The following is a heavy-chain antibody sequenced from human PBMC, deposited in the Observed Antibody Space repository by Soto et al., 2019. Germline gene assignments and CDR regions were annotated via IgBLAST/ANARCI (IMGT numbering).Heavy chain of an antibody. V-gene: IGHV4-34*01. CDR1: GGSFSGSY. D-gene: IGHD1-1*01. Sequence: SETLSLTCAVYGGSFSGSYWSWIRQPPGKGLEWIGEINHSGSTNYNPSLKSRVTISVDTSKNQLSLKLSAVTAADTAVYYCARNRRQLYYYYGMDVWGQGTTVTVSS. CDR2: INHSGST. J-gene: IGHJ6*02. CDR3: ARNRRQLYYYYGMDV.